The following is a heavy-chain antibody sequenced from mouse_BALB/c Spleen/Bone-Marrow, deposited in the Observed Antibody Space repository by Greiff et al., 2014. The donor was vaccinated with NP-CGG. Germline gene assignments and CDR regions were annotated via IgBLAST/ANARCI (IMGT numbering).Heavy chain of an antibody. D-gene: IGHD2-10*02. J-gene: IGHJ4*01. Sequence: EVQLQQSGPELVKPGASVKMSCKAPGYTFTSYVMHWVKQKPGQGLEWIGYINPYNDGTKYNEKFKGKATLTSDKSSSTAYMELSSQTSEDSAVYYCARKVWYYAMDYWGQGTSVTVSS. V-gene: IGHV1-14*01. CDR2: INPYNDGT. CDR3: ARKVWYYAMDY. CDR1: GYTFTSYV.